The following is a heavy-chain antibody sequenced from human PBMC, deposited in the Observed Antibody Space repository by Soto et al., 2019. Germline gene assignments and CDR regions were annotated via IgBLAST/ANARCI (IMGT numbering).Heavy chain of an antibody. D-gene: IGHD4-17*01. V-gene: IGHV3-23*01. J-gene: IGHJ2*01. CDR1: GFTFSSYA. Sequence: EVQLLESGGGLVQPGGSLRLSCAASGFTFSSYAMSWVRQAPGKGLEWVSAISGSGGSKYYADSVKGRFTISRDNSKITLYLQMNSLRAVDTAVYYCAALGAYGYYASSCYFELWGRGTLVTVSS. CDR3: AALGAYGYYASSCYFEL. CDR2: ISGSGGSK.